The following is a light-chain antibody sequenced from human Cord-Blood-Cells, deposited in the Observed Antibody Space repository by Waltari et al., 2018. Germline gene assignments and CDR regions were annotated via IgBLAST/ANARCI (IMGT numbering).Light chain of an antibody. CDR2: AAS. CDR3: QQSYSTPWT. CDR1: QSISSY. Sequence: DIQMTPSPSPLSASVEARVTITCRASQSISSYLNWYQQKPGKAPKLLIYAASSLQSGVPSRFSGSGSGTDFTLTISSLQPEDFATYYCQQSYSTPWTFGQGTKVEIK. V-gene: IGKV1-39*01. J-gene: IGKJ1*01.